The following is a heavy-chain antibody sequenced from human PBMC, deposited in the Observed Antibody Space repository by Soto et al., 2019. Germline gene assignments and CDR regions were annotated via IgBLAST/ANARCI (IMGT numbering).Heavy chain of an antibody. V-gene: IGHV1-69*13. CDR1: GGTFSSYA. Sequence: ASVKVSCKASGGTFSSYAISWVRQAPGQGLEWMGGIIPIFGTANYAQKFQGRVTITADESTSTAYMELSSLRSEDMAVYYCARMVATDYYYYGMDVWGQGTTVTVSS. CDR2: IIPIFGTA. J-gene: IGHJ6*02. CDR3: ARMVATDYYYYGMDV. D-gene: IGHD5-12*01.